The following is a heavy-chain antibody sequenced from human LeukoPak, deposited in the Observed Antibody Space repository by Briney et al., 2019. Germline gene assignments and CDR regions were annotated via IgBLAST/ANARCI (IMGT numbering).Heavy chain of an antibody. CDR1: GYSISSSNY. J-gene: IGHJ3*02. Sequence: SETLSLTCAVSGYSISSSNYWAWIRQPPGKGLEWIGHIYYSGGIYYNPSLKSRVTISVDTSKNQFSLKLSSVTAADTAVYYCARGQLWLIKDAFDIWGQGTMVTVSS. V-gene: IGHV4-28*05. CDR2: IYYSGGI. CDR3: ARGQLWLIKDAFDI. D-gene: IGHD5-18*01.